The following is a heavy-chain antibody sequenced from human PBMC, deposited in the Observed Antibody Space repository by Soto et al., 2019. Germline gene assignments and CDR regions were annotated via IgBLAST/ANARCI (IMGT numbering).Heavy chain of an antibody. CDR2: ISYDGDNK. CDR1: GFTFRNYA. V-gene: IGHV3-30-3*01. D-gene: IGHD3-16*01. J-gene: IGHJ6*02. Sequence: GGSLRLSCAASGFTFRNYAMHWVRQAPGKGLEWVATISYDGDNKYYTDSVKGPFTISRDNSKNTLYLQMNSLRPEDTAVYYCARPWGQLSTYYYGMDTWGQGTTVTVS. CDR3: ARPWGQLSTYYYGMDT.